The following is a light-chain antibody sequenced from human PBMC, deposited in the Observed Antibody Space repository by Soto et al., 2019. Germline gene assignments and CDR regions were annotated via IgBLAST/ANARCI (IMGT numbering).Light chain of an antibody. CDR3: GGWDDSLKGFV. Sequence: QSVLTQPPSASGTPGQRVNISCSGSSSNIGSNYVYWYRQFPGTAPKLLIQRNNQRPSGVPARFSGSKSGTSASLAISGLRSEDEADYYCGGWDDSLKGFVFGTGTKLTVL. V-gene: IGLV1-47*01. CDR2: RNN. CDR1: SSNIGSNY. J-gene: IGLJ1*01.